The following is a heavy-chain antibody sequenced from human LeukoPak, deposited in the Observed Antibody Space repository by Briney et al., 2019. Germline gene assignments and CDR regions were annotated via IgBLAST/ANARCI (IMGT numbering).Heavy chain of an antibody. V-gene: IGHV1-69*05. Sequence: SVKVSCKASGGTFSSYAISWVRQAPGQGLEWKGGIIPIFGTANYAQKFQGRVTITTDESTSTAYMELSSLRSEDTAVYYRARAYYYGSGERIDAFDIWGQGTMVTVSS. CDR1: GGTFSSYA. CDR3: ARAYYYGSGERIDAFDI. J-gene: IGHJ3*02. CDR2: IIPIFGTA. D-gene: IGHD3-10*01.